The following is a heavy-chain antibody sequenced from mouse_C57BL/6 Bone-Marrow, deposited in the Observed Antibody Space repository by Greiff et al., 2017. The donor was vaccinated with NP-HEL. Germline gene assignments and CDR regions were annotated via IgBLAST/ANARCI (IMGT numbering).Heavy chain of an antibody. CDR2: INPGTGGT. V-gene: IGHV1-42*01. CDR1: GYSFTGYY. J-gene: IGHJ2*01. Sequence: VQLQQSGPELVKPGASVKISCKASGYSFTGYYMNWVKQSPEKSLEWIGEINPGTGGTTYNQKFKAKATLTVDKSSSTAYMQLKSLTSEDSAVYYCARPYGSRPYYFDYWGQGTTLTVSS. CDR3: ARPYGSRPYYFDY. D-gene: IGHD1-1*01.